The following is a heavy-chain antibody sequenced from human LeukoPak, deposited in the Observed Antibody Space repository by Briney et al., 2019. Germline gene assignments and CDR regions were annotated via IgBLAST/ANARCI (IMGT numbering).Heavy chain of an antibody. J-gene: IGHJ4*02. D-gene: IGHD3-10*01. V-gene: IGHV1-8*01. CDR3: ARAPSNYYGQNFDY. CDR1: GYSFTSYD. Sequence: ASVKVSCKPSGYSFTSYDINWVRESTGQGLEWMGWMSPKSGHTGYAQNFQGRVTMTRNTSISTAYMELSSLRSEDTAVYYCARAPSNYYGQNFDYWGQGTLVTVSS. CDR2: MSPKSGHT.